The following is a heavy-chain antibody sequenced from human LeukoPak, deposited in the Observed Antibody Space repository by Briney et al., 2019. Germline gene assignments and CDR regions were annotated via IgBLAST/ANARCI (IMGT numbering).Heavy chain of an antibody. J-gene: IGHJ4*02. Sequence: GGSLRLSCVVSGLPFSSYAMSWVRQAPGKGLEWVSGISGSGDDTYYAASVKGRFIASRDTSKNTLYLQMNSLRAEDTAVYYCAKDPLNTLMVSPTFDYWGQGTLVTVSS. CDR1: GLPFSSYA. CDR2: ISGSGDDT. D-gene: IGHD5-18*01. V-gene: IGHV3-23*01. CDR3: AKDPLNTLMVSPTFDY.